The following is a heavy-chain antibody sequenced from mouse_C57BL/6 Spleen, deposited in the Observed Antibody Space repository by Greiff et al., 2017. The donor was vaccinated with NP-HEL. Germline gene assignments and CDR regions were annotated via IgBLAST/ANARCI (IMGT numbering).Heavy chain of an antibody. CDR1: GYTFTSYW. D-gene: IGHD1-1*01. CDR2: IYPGSGST. Sequence: QVQLQQPGAELVKPGASVKMSCKASGYTFTSYWITWVKQRPGQGLEWIGDIYPGSGSTNYTEKFKSKAILTVDTSSSTVYMQLSSLTSEDSAVYYCAIPSYYGGAMDYWGQGTSVTVSS. CDR3: AIPSYYGGAMDY. V-gene: IGHV1-55*01. J-gene: IGHJ4*01.